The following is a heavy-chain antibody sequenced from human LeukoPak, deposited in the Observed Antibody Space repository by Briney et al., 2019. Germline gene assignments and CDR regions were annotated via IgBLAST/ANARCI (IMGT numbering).Heavy chain of an antibody. D-gene: IGHD4-23*01. CDR3: ATDGLGLYGANDY. CDR2: ISTSTGDT. J-gene: IGHJ4*02. CDR1: GYSFILYG. Sequence: ASVKVSCKTSGYSFILYGISWVRQAPGQGPEWMGWISTSTGDTKYTQKFQGRVTLTTDTSTSTAYMELSSLRSDDTAVYYCATDGLGLYGANDYWGQGTLVTVSS. V-gene: IGHV1-18*01.